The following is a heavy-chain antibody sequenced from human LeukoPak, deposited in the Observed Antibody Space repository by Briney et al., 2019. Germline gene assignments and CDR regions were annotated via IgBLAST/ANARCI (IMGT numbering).Heavy chain of an antibody. V-gene: IGHV3-74*01. CDR2: IASDGSST. J-gene: IGHJ4*02. CDR1: GFTFRSYS. D-gene: IGHD4-23*01. CDR3: ARGRPHGNDY. Sequence: PGGSLRLSCPASGFTFRSYSMNWVRQAPGKGLVWVSRIASDGSSTTYADSVKGRFSISRDNAKNTLYLQMNSLRVEDTAVYYCARGRPHGNDYWGQGTLVTVSS.